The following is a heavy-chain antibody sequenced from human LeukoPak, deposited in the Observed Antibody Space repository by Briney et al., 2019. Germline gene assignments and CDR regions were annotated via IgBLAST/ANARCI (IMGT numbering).Heavy chain of an antibody. V-gene: IGHV4-34*01. J-gene: IGHJ4*02. CDR2: IYHTGDT. CDR3: ARGRHRIDYDPRGRSLVHVYFDN. CDR1: GVSFSDYY. Sequence: SETLSLTCGVHGVSFSDYYWGWIRQSPGKGLEWFGEIYHTGDTHYNPSLKSRVTISIDTSKNQFSLNVTSLTAADTSVYYCARGRHRIDYDPRGRSLVHVYFDNWGQGSLVTVSS. D-gene: IGHD3-16*01.